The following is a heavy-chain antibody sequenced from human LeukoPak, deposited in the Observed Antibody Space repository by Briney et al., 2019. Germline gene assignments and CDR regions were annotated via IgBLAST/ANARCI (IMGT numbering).Heavy chain of an antibody. CDR3: ARANKIIGTTGRTFDI. J-gene: IGHJ3*02. CDR1: GGTFNTYA. CDR2: IIPVFRTS. V-gene: IGHV1-69*01. Sequence: SVKVSCKASGGTFNTYAISWVRQAPGQGLEWMGGIIPVFRTSNYAQKIQDRVTITADELTTTFHMELSSLRSEDTAVYYCARANKIIGTTGRTFDIWGPGTMVSVSS. D-gene: IGHD1-1*01.